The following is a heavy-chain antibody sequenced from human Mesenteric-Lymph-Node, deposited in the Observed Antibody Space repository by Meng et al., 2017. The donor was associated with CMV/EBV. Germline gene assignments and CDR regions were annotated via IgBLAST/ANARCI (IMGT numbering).Heavy chain of an antibody. D-gene: IGHD3-9*01. J-gene: IGHJ5*02. CDR2: IYWDDDK. V-gene: IGHV2-5*02. CDR1: GFSLSPSGGG. Sequence: FSGFSLSPSGGGVGWIRQPPGKALEWLALIYWDDDKRYSPSLKSRLTITKDTSKNQVVLTMTNMDPVDTATYYCAHTLTGPNWFDPWGQGTLVTVSS. CDR3: AHTLTGPNWFDP.